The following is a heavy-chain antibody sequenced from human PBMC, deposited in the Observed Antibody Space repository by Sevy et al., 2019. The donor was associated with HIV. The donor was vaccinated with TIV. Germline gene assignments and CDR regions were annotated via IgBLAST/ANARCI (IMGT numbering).Heavy chain of an antibody. CDR3: ARARSDSSGYYYAYRFDP. CDR2: IYRSGST. D-gene: IGHD3-22*01. J-gene: IGHJ5*02. V-gene: IGHV4-4*02. Sequence: SETLSLTCAVSGGSISSSNWWSWVRQPTGKGLEWIGEIYRSGSTNYNPSLKSRVTISVDKSKNRFSLKLSSVTAADTAVYYCARARSDSSGYYYAYRFDPWGQGTLVTVSS. CDR1: GGSISSSNW.